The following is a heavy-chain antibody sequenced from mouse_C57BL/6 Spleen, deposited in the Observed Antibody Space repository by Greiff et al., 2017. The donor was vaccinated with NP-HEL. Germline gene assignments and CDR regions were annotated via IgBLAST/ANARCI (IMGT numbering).Heavy chain of an antibody. J-gene: IGHJ4*01. D-gene: IGHD2-4*01. CDR2: IDPSDSYT. V-gene: IGHV1-59*01. Sequence: QVQLQQSGAELVRPGTSVKLSCKASGYTFTSYWMHWVKQRPGQGLEWIGVIDPSDSYTNYNQKFKGKATLTVDTSSSTAYMQLSSLTSEDSAVYYCSTIMTRYYAMDYWGQGTSVTVSS. CDR1: GYTFTSYW. CDR3: STIMTRYYAMDY.